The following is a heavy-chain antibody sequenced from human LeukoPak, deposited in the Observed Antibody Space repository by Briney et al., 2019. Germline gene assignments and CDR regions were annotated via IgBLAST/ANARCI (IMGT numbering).Heavy chain of an antibody. CDR3: ARVAARSSSSALGY. Sequence: PGKSLRLSCEASGFTFYSYVIHWVRQAPGKGLEWVALISYDVSKKYYADSVKGRFTISRDNSKNTLYLQMNSLRAEDTAVYYCARVAARSSSSALGYWGQGTLITVSS. CDR1: GFTFYSYV. V-gene: IGHV3-30*03. D-gene: IGHD6-6*01. J-gene: IGHJ4*02. CDR2: ISYDVSKK.